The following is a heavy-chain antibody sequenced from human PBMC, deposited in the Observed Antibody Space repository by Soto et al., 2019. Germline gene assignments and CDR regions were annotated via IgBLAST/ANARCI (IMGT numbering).Heavy chain of an antibody. D-gene: IGHD3-3*01. CDR2: IYSGGST. J-gene: IGHJ6*02. CDR1: GFTFSSYG. Sequence: PGGSLRLSCAASGFTFSSYGMHWVRQAPGKGLEWVSVIYSGGSTYYADSVKGRFTISRDNSKNTLYLQMNSLRAEDTAVYYCARDNKGIRFLDRNNYYYYGMDVWGQGTTVTSP. CDR3: ARDNKGIRFLDRNNYYYYGMDV. V-gene: IGHV3-NL1*01.